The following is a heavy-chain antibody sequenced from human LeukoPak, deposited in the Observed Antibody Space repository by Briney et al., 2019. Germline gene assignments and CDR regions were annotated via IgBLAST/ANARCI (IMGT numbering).Heavy chain of an antibody. J-gene: IGHJ4*02. D-gene: IGHD4-23*01. Sequence: PGGSLRLSCAASGFTFGHYWMAWVRQAPGKGPEWVANVKQDESSKFYADSVKGRFTISRDNAKNSLYLQMNGLRVEDTALYYCVRDYDGDLDYWGQGTLVTVSS. CDR3: VRDYDGDLDY. CDR1: GFTFGHYW. V-gene: IGHV3-7*01. CDR2: VKQDESSK.